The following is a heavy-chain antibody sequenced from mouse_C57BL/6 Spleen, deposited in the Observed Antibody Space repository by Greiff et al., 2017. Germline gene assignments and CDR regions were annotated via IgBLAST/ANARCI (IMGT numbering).Heavy chain of an antibody. Sequence: QVQLQQPGAELVKPGASVKLSCKASGYTFTSYWMQWVKQRPGQGLEWIGEIDPSDSYTNYNQKFKGKATLTVDTSSSTAYMQLSSLTSEDSAVYYCASWAGWWGQGTTLTVSS. J-gene: IGHJ2*01. D-gene: IGHD3-3*01. CDR1: GYTFTSYW. CDR3: ASWAGW. V-gene: IGHV1-50*01. CDR2: IDPSDSYT.